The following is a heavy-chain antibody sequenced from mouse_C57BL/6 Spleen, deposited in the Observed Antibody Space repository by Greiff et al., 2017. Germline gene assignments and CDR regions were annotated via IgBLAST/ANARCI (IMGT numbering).Heavy chain of an antibody. D-gene: IGHD1-1*01. CDR1: GFSLTSYA. J-gene: IGHJ2*01. Sequence: VKLMESGPGLVAPSQSLSITCPVSGFSLTSYAISWVRQPPGKGLEWLGVIWTGGGTNYNSALKSRLSISKDNSKSQVFLKMNSLQTDDTARYYCARIYYYGSRYYFDYWGQGTTLTVSS. CDR2: IWTGGGT. CDR3: ARIYYYGSRYYFDY. V-gene: IGHV2-9-1*01.